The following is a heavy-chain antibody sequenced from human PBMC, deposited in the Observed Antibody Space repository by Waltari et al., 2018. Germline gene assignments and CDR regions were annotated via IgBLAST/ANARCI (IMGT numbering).Heavy chain of an antibody. J-gene: IGHJ4*02. CDR1: GFTFNKHW. CDR3: SDPPSDF. D-gene: IGHD2-21*01. V-gene: IGHV3-7*03. CDR2: IKEDGSEA. Sequence: EVQLVESGGALVQPGGSLRLACAASGFTFNKHWMGGVRQAPGKGLEWVASIKEDGSEANYLESVKGRFTISRGNAKNSLFLQMNSLRAEDTAVYYCSDPPSDFWGQGTQVIVSS.